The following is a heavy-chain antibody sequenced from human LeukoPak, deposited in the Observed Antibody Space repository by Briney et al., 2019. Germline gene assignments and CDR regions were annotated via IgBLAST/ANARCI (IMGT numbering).Heavy chain of an antibody. J-gene: IGHJ4*02. CDR3: ASLLEGSSSWPFDY. CDR1: GFTFSSYS. Sequence: PGGSLRLSCAASGFTFSSYSMNWVRQAPGKGLEWVSSISSSSTYIYYADSAKGRFTISRDNAKNSLYLQMSSLRDEDTAVYYCASLLEGSSSWPFDYWGQGTLVTVSS. CDR2: ISSSSTYI. V-gene: IGHV3-21*01. D-gene: IGHD6-13*01.